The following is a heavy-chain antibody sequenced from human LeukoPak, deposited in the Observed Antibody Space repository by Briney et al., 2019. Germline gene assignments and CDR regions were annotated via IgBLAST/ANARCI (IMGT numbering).Heavy chain of an antibody. CDR1: GFTFSSYA. J-gene: IGHJ4*02. D-gene: IGHD3-22*01. CDR3: ARDDWEYSSVYSPMDY. Sequence: GRSLRLSCAASGFTFSSYAMHWVRQAPGKGLEWVAVISYDGSNKYYADSVKGRFTISRDNSKNTLYLQMNSLRAEDTAVYYCARDDWEYSSVYSPMDYWGQGTLVTVSS. CDR2: ISYDGSNK. V-gene: IGHV3-30-3*01.